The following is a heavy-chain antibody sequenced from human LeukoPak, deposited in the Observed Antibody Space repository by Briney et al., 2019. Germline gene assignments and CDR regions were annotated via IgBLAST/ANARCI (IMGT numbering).Heavy chain of an antibody. Sequence: SETLSLTCAVYGGSFSGYYWSWIRQPPGKGLEWIGEINHSGSTNYNPSLKSRVTISVDTSKNQFSLKLSSVTAADTAVYYCARGSFNGDHVGCWFDPWGQGTLVTVSS. CDR3: ARGSFNGDHVGCWFDP. J-gene: IGHJ5*02. CDR1: GGSFSGYY. CDR2: INHSGST. V-gene: IGHV4-34*01. D-gene: IGHD4-17*01.